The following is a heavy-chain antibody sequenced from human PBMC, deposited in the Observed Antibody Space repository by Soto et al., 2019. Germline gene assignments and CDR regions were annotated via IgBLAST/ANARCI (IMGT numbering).Heavy chain of an antibody. CDR1: GYSFTSYW. D-gene: IGHD2-15*01. CDR3: AREWEDCSGGSCYPTLDY. CDR2: IYPGDSDT. Sequence: GESLKISCKGSGYSFTSYWIGWVRQMPGKGLEWMGIIYPGDSDTRYSPSFQGQVTISADKSISTAYLQWSSLKASDTAMYYCAREWEDCSGGSCYPTLDYWGQGTLVTVSS. J-gene: IGHJ4*02. V-gene: IGHV5-51*01.